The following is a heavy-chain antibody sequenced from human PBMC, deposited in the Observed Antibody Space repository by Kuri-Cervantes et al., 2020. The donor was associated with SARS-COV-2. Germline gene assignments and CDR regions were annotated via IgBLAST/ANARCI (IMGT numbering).Heavy chain of an antibody. CDR2: IYTSGST. V-gene: IGHV4-4*07. CDR1: GGSISSYY. CDR3: ARVIVGATDYYYYMDV. D-gene: IGHD1-26*01. J-gene: IGHJ6*03. Sequence: SETLSLTCTVSGGSISSYYWSWIRQPAGKGLEWIGRIYTSGSTNYNPSLKSRVTMSVDTSKNQFSLKLSSVTAADTAVYYCARVIVGATDYYYYMDVWGKGTTVTVSS.